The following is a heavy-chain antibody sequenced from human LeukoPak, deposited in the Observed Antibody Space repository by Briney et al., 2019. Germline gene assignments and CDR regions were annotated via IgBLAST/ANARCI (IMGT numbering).Heavy chain of an antibody. J-gene: IGHJ5*02. D-gene: IGHD1-7*01. CDR2: IIPIFGTA. CDR1: GGTFSSYA. Sequence: SVKVSCKASGGTFSSYAISWVRQAPGQGLAWMGGIIPIFGTANYAQKFQGRVTITTDESTSTAYMELSSLRSEDTAVYYCARDNYAGANWFDPWGQGTLVTVSS. V-gene: IGHV1-69*05. CDR3: ARDNYAGANWFDP.